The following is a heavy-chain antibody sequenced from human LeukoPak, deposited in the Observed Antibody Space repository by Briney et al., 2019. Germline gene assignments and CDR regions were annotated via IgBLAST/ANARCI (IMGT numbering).Heavy chain of an antibody. J-gene: IGHJ4*02. CDR1: GFTFSSYA. CDR3: AKAIYSSSWQVFDY. CDR2: ISASGGST. Sequence: GGSLRLSCAASGFTFSSYAMTWVRRAPGKGLEWVSAISASGGSTYYADSVKGRFTISRDNSKNTLYLQMNSLRAEDTAVYYCAKAIYSSSWQVFDYWGQGNLVTVSS. V-gene: IGHV3-23*01. D-gene: IGHD6-13*01.